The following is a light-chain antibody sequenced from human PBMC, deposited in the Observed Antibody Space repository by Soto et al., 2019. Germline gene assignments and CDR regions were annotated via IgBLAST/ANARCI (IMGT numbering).Light chain of an antibody. Sequence: IALTQSPATLSVSPGERATLPCRARQSVSSYLAWYQQKPGQAPRLLIYDASNRATGIPARFSGSGSGTDFTLTISSLEPEDFAVYYCQQRSNWPPITFGQGTRLEIK. CDR2: DAS. CDR1: QSVSSY. V-gene: IGKV3-11*01. J-gene: IGKJ5*01. CDR3: QQRSNWPPIT.